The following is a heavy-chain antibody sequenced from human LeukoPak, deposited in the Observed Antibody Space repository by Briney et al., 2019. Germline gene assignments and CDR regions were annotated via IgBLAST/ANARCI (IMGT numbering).Heavy chain of an antibody. V-gene: IGHV3-53*01. CDR1: GFTFSSYA. CDR3: ARDDNLDY. J-gene: IGHJ4*02. CDR2: IYRGGST. Sequence: GGSLRLSCAASGFTFSSYAMSWVRQAPGKGLEWVSVIYRGGSTYYADSVKGRFTISRDKSKNTLYLQMNSLRAEDTAVYYCARDDNLDYWGQGTLVTVSS.